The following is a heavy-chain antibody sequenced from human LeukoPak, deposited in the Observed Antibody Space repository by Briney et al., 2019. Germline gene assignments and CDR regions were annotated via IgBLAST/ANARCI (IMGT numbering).Heavy chain of an antibody. CDR2: INPNSGGT. CDR1: GYTFTGYY. CDR3: ASLYRYQLLDGVAFDI. V-gene: IGHV1-2*02. D-gene: IGHD2-2*01. J-gene: IGHJ3*02. Sequence: GASVTVSCKASGYTFTGYYMHWVRQAPGQGLEWMGWINPNSGGTNYAQKFQGRVTMTRDTSISTAYMELSRLRSDDTAVYYCASLYRYQLLDGVAFDIWGQGTMVTVSS.